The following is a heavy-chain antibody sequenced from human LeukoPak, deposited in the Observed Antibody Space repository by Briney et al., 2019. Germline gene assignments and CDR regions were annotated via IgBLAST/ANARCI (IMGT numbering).Heavy chain of an antibody. CDR3: ARGKAVVVPAARADYYYMDV. D-gene: IGHD2-2*01. Sequence: ASVKVSCKASGYTFTGYYMHWVRQAPGQGLEWMGWINPNSGGTNYAQKFQGRVTMTRDTSISTAYMELSRLRSDDTAVYYCARGKAVVVPAARADYYYMDVWGKGTTVTVSS. CDR2: INPNSGGT. J-gene: IGHJ6*03. CDR1: GYTFTGYY. V-gene: IGHV1-2*02.